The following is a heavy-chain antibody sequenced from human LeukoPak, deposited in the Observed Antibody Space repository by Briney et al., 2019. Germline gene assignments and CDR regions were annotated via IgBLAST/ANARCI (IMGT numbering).Heavy chain of an antibody. V-gene: IGHV3-30*04. D-gene: IGHD5/OR15-5a*01. CDR1: GFPFSSFA. Sequence: QPGMSLRLSCAASGFPFSSFAMHWVRQAPGKGLEWVAVISYDGSNKYYADSVKGRFTISRDNSMNRLYLQMSSLRPEDTAVYYCERDRVGSTQFDYWGQGTLVTVSS. CDR2: ISYDGSNK. CDR3: ERDRVGSTQFDY. J-gene: IGHJ4*02.